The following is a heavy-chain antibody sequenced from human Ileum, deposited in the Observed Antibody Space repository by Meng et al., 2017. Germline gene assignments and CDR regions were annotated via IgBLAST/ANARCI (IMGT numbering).Heavy chain of an antibody. CDR3: ARDKGVTALDQ. CDR1: GIPFSASG. CDR2: IWSDGRSQ. D-gene: IGHD5-18*01. J-gene: IGHJ5*02. Sequence: QVQLVESGGGVVQPGTSLRLSCAGSGIPFSASGMHWVRQAPGKGLEWVAMIWSDGRSQYYSDSVKGRFTISRDNSKNMVYLQMSGLRAEDTALYYCARDKGVTALDQWGQGSLVTVSS. V-gene: IGHV3-33*01.